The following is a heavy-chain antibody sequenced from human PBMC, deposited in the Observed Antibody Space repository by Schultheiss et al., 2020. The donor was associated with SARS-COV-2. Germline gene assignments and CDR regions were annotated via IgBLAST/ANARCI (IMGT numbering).Heavy chain of an antibody. D-gene: IGHD7-27*01. J-gene: IGHJ4*02. V-gene: IGHV3-23*01. CDR2: ISGSGRST. Sequence: GESLKISCAASGFTFSSYAMNWVRQAPGKGLEWVSAISGSGRSTYYADSVKGRFTISRDNSQNTLYLQMNSLRAEDTAVYYCVRNWGADSWGQGTLVTVSS. CDR3: VRNWGADS. CDR1: GFTFSSYA.